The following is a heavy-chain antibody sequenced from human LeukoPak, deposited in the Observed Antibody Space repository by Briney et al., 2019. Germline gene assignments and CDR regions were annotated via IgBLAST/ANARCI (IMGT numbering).Heavy chain of an antibody. Sequence: PGGSLRLSCAASGFTFSSYSMNWVRQAPGKGLEWVSYISSSSSTIFYADSVKGRFTISRDNAKNSLYLQMNSLRAEDTAVYYCARAFGLSGDAFDIWGQGTMVTVSS. CDR2: ISSSSSTI. V-gene: IGHV3-48*04. CDR3: ARAFGLSGDAFDI. J-gene: IGHJ3*02. D-gene: IGHD3-10*01. CDR1: GFTFSSYS.